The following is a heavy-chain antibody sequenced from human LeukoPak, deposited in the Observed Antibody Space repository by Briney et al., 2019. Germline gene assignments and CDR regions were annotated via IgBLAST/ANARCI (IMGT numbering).Heavy chain of an antibody. V-gene: IGHV4-38-2*02. Sequence: SETLSLTCTVSGYSISSGYYWGWIRQPPGKGLEWIGSIYHSGSTYYNPSLKSRVTISVDTSKNQFSLKLSSVTAADTAVYYCARVGPVVVAATDAFDIWGQGTMVTVSS. CDR3: ARVGPVVVAATDAFDI. D-gene: IGHD2-15*01. CDR2: IYHSGST. CDR1: GYSISSGYY. J-gene: IGHJ3*02.